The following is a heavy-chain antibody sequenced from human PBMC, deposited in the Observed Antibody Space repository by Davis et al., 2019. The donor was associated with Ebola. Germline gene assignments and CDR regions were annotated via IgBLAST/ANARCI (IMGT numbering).Heavy chain of an antibody. CDR2: ISGSGGST. J-gene: IGHJ6*02. CDR3: ARTSGYYYYGMDV. D-gene: IGHD1-1*01. CDR1: GFTFSSYA. V-gene: IGHV3-23*01. Sequence: GGSLRLSCAASGFTFSSYAMSWVRQAPGKGLEWVSAISGSGGSTYYADSVKGRFTISRDNSKNTLYLQMNSLRAEDTAVYYCARTSGYYYYGMDVWGQGTTVTVSS.